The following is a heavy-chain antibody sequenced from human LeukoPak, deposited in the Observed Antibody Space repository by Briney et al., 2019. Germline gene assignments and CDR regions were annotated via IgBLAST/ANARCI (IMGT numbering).Heavy chain of an antibody. CDR2: IIPNFGTT. Sequence: ASVKVSCKATGGTFSSHAISWVRQAPGQGLEWMGGIIPNFGTTNYAQNFQGRVTITADESTGIVYMELSSLRSEDTAVYYCARGIQLWSSWDAFDIWGQGTMVTVSS. V-gene: IGHV1-69*13. CDR1: GGTFSSHA. J-gene: IGHJ3*02. CDR3: ARGIQLWSSWDAFDI. D-gene: IGHD5-18*01.